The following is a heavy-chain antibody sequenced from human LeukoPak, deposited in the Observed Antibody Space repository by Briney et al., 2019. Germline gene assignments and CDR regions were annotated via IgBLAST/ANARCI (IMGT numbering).Heavy chain of an antibody. CDR1: GYTFTSYG. CDR3: ARLLSSSWYSEFDY. CDR2: ISAYNGNT. Sequence: ASVKVSCKASGYTFTSYGISWVRQAPGQGLEWMGWISAYNGNTNYAQKLQGRVTMTTDTSTSTAYMELRSLRSDDTAVYYCARLLSSSWYSEFDYWGQGTLVTVSS. J-gene: IGHJ4*02. V-gene: IGHV1-18*01. D-gene: IGHD6-13*01.